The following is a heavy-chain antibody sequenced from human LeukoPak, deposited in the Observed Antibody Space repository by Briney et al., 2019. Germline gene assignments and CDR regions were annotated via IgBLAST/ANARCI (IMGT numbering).Heavy chain of an antibody. CDR1: GGSISSSNW. J-gene: IGHJ1*01. Sequence: SETLSLTCAVSGGSISSSNWWSWVRQPPGKGLEWIGEIYHSGSTNYNPSLKSRVTISVDKSKNQFSLKLSSVTPADTAVYYCAREVLAAAGTDKAGFQHWGQGTLVTVSS. CDR2: IYHSGST. CDR3: AREVLAAAGTDKAGFQH. D-gene: IGHD6-13*01. V-gene: IGHV4-4*02.